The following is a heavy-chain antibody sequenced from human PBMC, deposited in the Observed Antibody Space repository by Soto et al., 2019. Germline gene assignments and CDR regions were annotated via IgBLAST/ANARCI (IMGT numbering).Heavy chain of an antibody. CDR1: GFTFSNYG. Sequence: QVQLVESGGGVVQPGRSLRLSCAASGFTFSNYGIHWVRQAPGKGLVWVAVISYDGNNKYYADSVEGRFTISRDNSKNAVYLQMNSLRDEDTAMYYCARDTCYCTMGVCLSNWFDSWVQGTLVTVSS. CDR3: ARDTCYCTMGVCLSNWFDS. D-gene: IGHD2-8*01. J-gene: IGHJ5*01. CDR2: ISYDGNNK. V-gene: IGHV3-30*03.